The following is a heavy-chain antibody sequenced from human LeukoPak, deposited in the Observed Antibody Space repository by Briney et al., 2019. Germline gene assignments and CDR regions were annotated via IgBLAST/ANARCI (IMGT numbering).Heavy chain of an antibody. D-gene: IGHD1/OR15-1a*01. CDR2: IRHDGSYK. J-gene: IGHJ4*02. V-gene: IGHV3-30*02. CDR1: GFTFSSYA. CDR3: AKFAPVAGTDY. Sequence: QSGGSLGLSCAASGFTFSSYAMHWVRQAPGKGLQWMAFIRHDGSYKYYADSVRGRFTISRDNSKNTVYLQMDSLRAEDTAVYLCAKFAPVAGTDYWGQGTLVTVSS.